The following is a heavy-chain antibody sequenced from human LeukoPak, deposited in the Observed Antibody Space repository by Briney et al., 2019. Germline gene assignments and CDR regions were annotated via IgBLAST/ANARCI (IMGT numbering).Heavy chain of an antibody. D-gene: IGHD6-13*01. J-gene: IGHJ4*02. Sequence: PGGSLRLSCAASGFTFSSYEMNWVRQAPGKGLEWVSYISSSGSTIYYADSVKGRFTISRDNARNSLYLQMNSLRAEDTAVYYCARVDYSSSWPYYFDYWGQGTLVTVSS. CDR3: ARVDYSSSWPYYFDY. CDR2: ISSSGSTI. V-gene: IGHV3-48*03. CDR1: GFTFSSYE.